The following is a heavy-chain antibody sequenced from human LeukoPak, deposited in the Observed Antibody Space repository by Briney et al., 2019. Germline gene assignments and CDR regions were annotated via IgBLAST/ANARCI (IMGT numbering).Heavy chain of an antibody. CDR3: ARDYDVLTAYPPTQLFDP. Sequence: LRLSCAASGFTFSTYGMHWVRQAPGKGLEWVAVISYDGSNKYYVDSVKGRFTISRDNSKNTVFLQMNSLRAEDTAVYYCARDYDVLTAYPPTQLFDPWGQGTLVTVSS. D-gene: IGHD3-9*01. CDR2: ISYDGSNK. V-gene: IGHV3-30*03. J-gene: IGHJ5*02. CDR1: GFTFSTYG.